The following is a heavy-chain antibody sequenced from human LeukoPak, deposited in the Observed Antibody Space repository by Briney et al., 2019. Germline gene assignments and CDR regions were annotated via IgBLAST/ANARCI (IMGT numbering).Heavy chain of an antibody. V-gene: IGHV3-74*01. J-gene: IGHJ4*02. CDR1: GFTFSSYW. D-gene: IGHD2-15*01. Sequence: GGSLRLSCAVSGFTFSSYWMHWVRQVPGKGLVWVSRINSDGSSTSYADPVKGRFTISRDNAKNTLYLQMHSLRAEDTAVYYCARGCSGGSCYPAYWGQGTLVTVSS. CDR3: ARGCSGGSCYPAY. CDR2: INSDGSST.